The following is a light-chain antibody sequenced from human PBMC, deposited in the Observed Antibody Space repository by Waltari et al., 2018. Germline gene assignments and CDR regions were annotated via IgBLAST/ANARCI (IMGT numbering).Light chain of an antibody. V-gene: IGKV6-21*02. Sequence: EVVLTQSPDLQSFTPKEKVTITCRASQSFGTGLHRYQQKPDQAPKLLIKDASQSISGVPSRFSGSGSGTDFTLTINSLEAEDAATYYCHQTSSLPETFGQGTKVEIK. J-gene: IGKJ1*01. CDR2: DAS. CDR3: HQTSSLPET. CDR1: QSFGTG.